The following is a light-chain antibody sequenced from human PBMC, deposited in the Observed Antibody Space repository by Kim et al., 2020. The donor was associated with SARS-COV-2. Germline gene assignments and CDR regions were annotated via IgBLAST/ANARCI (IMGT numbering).Light chain of an antibody. CDR2: QDN. Sequence: SYELTQPPSVSVSPGQTASITCSGDELGDKYACWYQQKPGQSLVLVIYQDNKRPSAIPERFSGSNSGNTATLTISGTQAMDEADYYCQAWDGNTAVFGGG. CDR3: QAWDGNTAV. J-gene: IGLJ3*02. CDR1: ELGDKY. V-gene: IGLV3-1*01.